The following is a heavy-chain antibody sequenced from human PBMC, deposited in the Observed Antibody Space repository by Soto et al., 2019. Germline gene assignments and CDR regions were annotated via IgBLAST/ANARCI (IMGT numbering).Heavy chain of an antibody. CDR3: AVYDFWTGNYYLAGFDP. Sequence: PGGFLRLSFAASGFTFSHYGMHWVRQSPGEGLEWVAFISYDGSNANYADSVKGRFTISRDNSKNTLYLQMNSLSAEDTAVYYCAVYDFWTGNYYLAGFDPWGQGTLVTVSS. V-gene: IGHV3-30*03. J-gene: IGHJ5*02. CDR2: ISYDGSNA. CDR1: GFTFSHYG. D-gene: IGHD3-3*01.